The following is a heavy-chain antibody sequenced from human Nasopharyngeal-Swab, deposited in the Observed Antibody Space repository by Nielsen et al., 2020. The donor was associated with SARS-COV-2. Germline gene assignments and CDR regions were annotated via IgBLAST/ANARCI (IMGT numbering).Heavy chain of an antibody. V-gene: IGHV1-24*01. D-gene: IGHD6-13*01. CDR2: FDPEDGET. Sequence: ASVKVSCKVSGYTLTELSMHWVRQAPGKGLEWMGGFDPEDGETIYAQKFQGRVTMTEDTSTDTAYMELSSLRSDDTAVYYCARGGWGIHTSNWFVGYWGQGSLVTVSS. J-gene: IGHJ4*02. CDR3: ARGGWGIHTSNWFVGY. CDR1: GYTLTELS.